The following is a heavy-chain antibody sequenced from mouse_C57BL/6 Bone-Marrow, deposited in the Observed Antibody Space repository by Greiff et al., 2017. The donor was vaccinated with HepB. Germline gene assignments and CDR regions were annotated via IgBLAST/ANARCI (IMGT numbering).Heavy chain of an antibody. V-gene: IGHV1-47*01. CDR2: FHPYNDDT. CDR1: GYTFTTYP. J-gene: IGHJ4*01. Sequence: VQLQQSGAELVKPGASVKMSCKASGYTFTTYPIEWMKQNHGKSLEWIGNFHPYNDDTKYNEKFKGKATLTVEKSSSTVYLGLSRLTSDDSAVYYCARDYYGSSYPFYYAMDYWGQGTSVTVSS. CDR3: ARDYYGSSYPFYYAMDY. D-gene: IGHD1-1*01.